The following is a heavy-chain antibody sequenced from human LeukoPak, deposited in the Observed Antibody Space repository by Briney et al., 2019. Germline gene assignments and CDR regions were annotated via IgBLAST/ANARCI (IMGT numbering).Heavy chain of an antibody. Sequence: SETLSLTCTVSGGSISSYYWSWIRQPPGKGLEWIGSIYYSGSTYYNPSPKSRVTISVDTSKNQFSLKLSSVTAADTAVYYCARGEAAAAADWYFDLWGRGTLVTVSS. CDR3: ARGEAAAAADWYFDL. CDR1: GGSISSYY. CDR2: IYYSGST. D-gene: IGHD6-13*01. J-gene: IGHJ2*01. V-gene: IGHV4-59*12.